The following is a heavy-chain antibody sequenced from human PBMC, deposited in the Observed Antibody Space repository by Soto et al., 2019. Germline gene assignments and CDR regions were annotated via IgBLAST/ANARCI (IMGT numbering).Heavy chain of an antibody. CDR1: GGSISSSSYY. J-gene: IGHJ4*02. V-gene: IGHV4-39*01. CDR2: IYYSGST. Sequence: SETLSLTCTVSGGSISSSSYYWSWIRQPPGKGLELIGMIYYSGSTYYNPSLRSGVTMSVDTSKNQFSLKLSPVTAADTAVYYCARRGYSYGTGNFDYWGQGTLVTVSS. CDR3: ARRGYSYGTGNFDY. D-gene: IGHD5-18*01.